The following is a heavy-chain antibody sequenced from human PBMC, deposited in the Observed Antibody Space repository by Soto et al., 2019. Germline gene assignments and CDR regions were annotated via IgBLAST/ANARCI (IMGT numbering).Heavy chain of an antibody. Sequence: EVQLVESGGGLVQPGGSLRLSCAASGFTFSSYWMHWVRQAPGKGLVWVSRINSDGSSTSYADSVKGRFTISRDNAKNTLYLQMNSLRAEDTAVYYCARGATRRFLEWRPLDYWGQGTLVTVSS. CDR2: INSDGSST. CDR3: ARGATRRFLEWRPLDY. J-gene: IGHJ4*02. D-gene: IGHD3-3*01. CDR1: GFTFSSYW. V-gene: IGHV3-74*01.